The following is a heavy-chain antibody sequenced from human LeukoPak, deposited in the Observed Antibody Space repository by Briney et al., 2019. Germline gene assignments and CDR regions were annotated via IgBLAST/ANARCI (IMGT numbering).Heavy chain of an antibody. CDR2: INHSGST. J-gene: IGHJ6*03. CDR3: ARRGRYYYYYYMDV. CDR1: GGSFSGYY. V-gene: IGHV4-34*01. Sequence: PSETLSLTCAVYGGSFSGYYWSWIRQPPGKGLEWIGEINHSGSTNYNPSLKSRVTISVDTSKNQFSLKLSSVTAAGTAVYYCARRGRYYYYYYMDVWGKGTTVTVSS.